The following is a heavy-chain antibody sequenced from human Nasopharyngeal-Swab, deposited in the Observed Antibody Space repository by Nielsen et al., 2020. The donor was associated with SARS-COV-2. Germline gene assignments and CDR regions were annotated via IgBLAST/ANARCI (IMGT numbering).Heavy chain of an antibody. J-gene: IGHJ6*02. CDR2: INPDTGAT. CDR3: ARVWRDYYGLDV. Sequence: ASVQVSCKPSRYTFPDYYIHWVRQVPGQGSEWMGWINPDTGATNYAEKFQGRVTMTRDMALSTAYMEMSRLRSDDTAVYYCARVWRDYYGLDVWGQGTTVTVSS. V-gene: IGHV1-2*02. CDR1: RYTFPDYY. D-gene: IGHD2-21*01.